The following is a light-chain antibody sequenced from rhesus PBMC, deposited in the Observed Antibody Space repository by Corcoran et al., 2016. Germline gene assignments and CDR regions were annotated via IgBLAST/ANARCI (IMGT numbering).Light chain of an antibody. J-gene: IGKJ4*01. Sequence: DIVMTQSPDSLAVSLEERVTINCKSSQSLLYSSNNKNYLAWYQQKPGTAPKVLIYWASTRESGVPNRFRGSGSGTDFTLTISGLQADDVAVYYCQQYYSTPLTFGGGTKVEIK. CDR3: QQYYSTPLT. CDR1: QSLLYSSNNKNY. CDR2: WAS. V-gene: IGKV4-1*01.